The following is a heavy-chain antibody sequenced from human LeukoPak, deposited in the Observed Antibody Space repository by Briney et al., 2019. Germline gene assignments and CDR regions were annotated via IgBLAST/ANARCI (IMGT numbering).Heavy chain of an antibody. Sequence: GGSLRLSCAASGFTFSSYAMHGVRQAPGKGLEWVAVISYDGSNKYYADSVKGRFTISRDNSKNTLYLQMNSLRAEDTAVYYCARGLGSEATGAFDIWGQGTMVTVSS. CDR1: GFTFSSYA. CDR2: ISYDGSNK. J-gene: IGHJ3*02. V-gene: IGHV3-30*04. D-gene: IGHD5-12*01. CDR3: ARGLGSEATGAFDI.